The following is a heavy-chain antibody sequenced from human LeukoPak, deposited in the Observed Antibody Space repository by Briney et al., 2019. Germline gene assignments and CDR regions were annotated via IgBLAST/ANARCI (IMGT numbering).Heavy chain of an antibody. V-gene: IGHV3-23*01. J-gene: IGHJ4*02. D-gene: IGHD6-6*01. CDR3: ANLPYSSSSELFDY. CDR1: GFTFSSYA. Sequence: PGGSLRLSCAASGFTFSSYAMSWVRQAPGKGLEWVSAISGSGGSTYYADSVKGRFTISRDNSKNTLYLQMNSLRAEDTAVYYCANLPYSSSSELFDYWGQGTLVTVSS. CDR2: ISGSGGST.